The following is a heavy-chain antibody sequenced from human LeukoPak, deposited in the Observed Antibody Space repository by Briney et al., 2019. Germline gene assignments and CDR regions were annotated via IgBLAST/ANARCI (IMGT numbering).Heavy chain of an antibody. J-gene: IGHJ3*02. CDR1: GFTFSSYA. Sequence: PGGSLRLSCAASGFTFSSYAMSWVRQAPGKGLEWVSEIYSDGSTYYAASVKGRFSISRDNSKNTVYLQMNSLRAEDTAVYYCARELREHGVFDIWGRGTMVTVSS. CDR3: ARELREHGVFDI. CDR2: IYSDGST. V-gene: IGHV3-53*01. D-gene: IGHD1-26*01.